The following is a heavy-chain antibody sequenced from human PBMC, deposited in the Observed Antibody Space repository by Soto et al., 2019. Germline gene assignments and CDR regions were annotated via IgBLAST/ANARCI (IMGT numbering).Heavy chain of an antibody. J-gene: IGHJ4*02. CDR1: GFSLSNARMG. D-gene: IGHD3-3*01. CDR2: IFSNEEK. Sequence: QVTLKESGPVLLKPTETLTLTCTVSGFSLSNARMGVSWIRQPPGKALEWLAHIFSNEEKSYSTSLKSRLTIYKDTSQSRGVLTMTNMDPADTATYYCARTLRFLEWAQHFDYWGQGTLVTASS. CDR3: ARTLRFLEWAQHFDY. V-gene: IGHV2-26*01.